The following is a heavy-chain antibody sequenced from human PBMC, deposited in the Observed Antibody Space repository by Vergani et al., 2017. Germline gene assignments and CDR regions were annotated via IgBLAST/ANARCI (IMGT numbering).Heavy chain of an antibody. D-gene: IGHD6-19*01. CDR3: ARAGLSIAVAGSPPDY. CDR2: IWYDGSNK. Sequence: QVQLVESGGGVVQPGRSLRLSCAASGFTFSSYGMHWVRQAPGKGLEWVAVIWYDGSNKYYADSVKGRFTISRDKSKKTLYLQMNSLRADDTAVYYCARAGLSIAVAGSPPDYWGQGTLVT. V-gene: IGHV3-33*01. J-gene: IGHJ4*02. CDR1: GFTFSSYG.